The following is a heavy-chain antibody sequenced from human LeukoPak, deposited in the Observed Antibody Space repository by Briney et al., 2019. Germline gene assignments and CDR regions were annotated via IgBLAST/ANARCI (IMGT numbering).Heavy chain of an antibody. CDR3: AKDGGPYYDYVWGSYRPPWYFDY. CDR1: GFTFTSYW. Sequence: GGSLRLSCAASGFTFTSYWMSWMRQAPGKGLQWVANIKHDGSEQYYVDSVKGRFTISRDNSKNTLYLQMNSLRAEDTAVYYCAKDGGPYYDYVWGSYRPPWYFDYWGQGTLVTVSS. V-gene: IGHV3-7*03. CDR2: IKHDGSEQ. J-gene: IGHJ4*02. D-gene: IGHD3-16*02.